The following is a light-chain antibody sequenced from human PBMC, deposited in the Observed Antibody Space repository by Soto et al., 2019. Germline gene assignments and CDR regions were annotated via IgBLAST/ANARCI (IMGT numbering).Light chain of an antibody. CDR2: GAS. Sequence: EIVMTQSPATLSVSPGERATLSCRASQSVSSNLAWYQQKPGQAPRLLIYGASTRATGLPDRISGRGSGTEFTLTISSLHSEDFALTYCHQYNDWPLTFGGGTKVEVK. CDR1: QSVSSN. V-gene: IGKV3-15*01. J-gene: IGKJ4*01. CDR3: HQYNDWPLT.